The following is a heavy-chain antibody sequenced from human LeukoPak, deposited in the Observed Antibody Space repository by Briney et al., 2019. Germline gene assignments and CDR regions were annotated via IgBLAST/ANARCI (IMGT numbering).Heavy chain of an antibody. V-gene: IGHV4-34*01. Sequence: SETLSLTCAVYGGSFIGYHWTWIRQSPGKGLEWIGDINPSGSTYYNPSHKSRLTISVDTSKNQFSLKLRSVTAADTAVYYCARGRHDITMIVVVMTSVSYYLDVWGKGTTVTVS. J-gene: IGHJ6*03. CDR3: ARGRHDITMIVVVMTSVSYYLDV. D-gene: IGHD3-22*01. CDR2: INPSGST. CDR1: GGSFIGYH.